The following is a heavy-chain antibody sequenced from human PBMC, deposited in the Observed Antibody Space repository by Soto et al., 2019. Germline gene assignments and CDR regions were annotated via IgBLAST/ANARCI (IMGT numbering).Heavy chain of an antibody. Sequence: QVQLVESGGGVVQPGRSLRLSCAASGFTFSTHAMHWVRQAPGKGLECVAIVSFDGSNKDYADSVKGRFTISRDNSKNTLYLQMSGLTPEDTAVYYCARDQTGITTTGGGRIDHWGQGTLVTVSS. CDR2: VSFDGSNK. CDR3: ARDQTGITTTGGGRIDH. CDR1: GFTFSTHA. V-gene: IGHV3-30-3*01. J-gene: IGHJ4*02. D-gene: IGHD1-20*01.